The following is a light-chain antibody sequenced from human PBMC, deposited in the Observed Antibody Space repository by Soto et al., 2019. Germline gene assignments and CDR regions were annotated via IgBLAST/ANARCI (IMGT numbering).Light chain of an antibody. CDR2: DVS. CDR1: SSDVGGFNY. V-gene: IGLV2-14*01. Sequence: QSALTQPASVSGSPGQSITISCTGTSSDVGGFNYVSWYQQHPGKAPKLMIYDVSNRPSGVSNRFSGSKSGNTASLTISGLQSEDEAHYYCSSYTSSSTQVFGGGTKVTVL. CDR3: SSYTSSSTQV. J-gene: IGLJ2*01.